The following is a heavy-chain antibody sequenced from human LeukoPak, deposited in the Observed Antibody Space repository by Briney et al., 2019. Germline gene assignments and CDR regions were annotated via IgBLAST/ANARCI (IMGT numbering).Heavy chain of an antibody. V-gene: IGHV4-39*01. CDR3: ARGGWYEDY. J-gene: IGHJ4*02. CDR1: SGSLSSINYY. Sequence: SETLSLTCTVSSGSLSSINYYWGWIRQPPGKGLEWIGSIYYSGSTYYNPSLNSRVTISVDTSKNQFSLKLISVTAADTAVYYCARGGWYEDYWGQGTLVTVSS. CDR2: IYYSGST. D-gene: IGHD6-19*01.